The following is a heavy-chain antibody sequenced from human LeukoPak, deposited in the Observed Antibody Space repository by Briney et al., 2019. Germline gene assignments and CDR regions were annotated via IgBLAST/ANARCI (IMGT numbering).Heavy chain of an antibody. CDR1: GGSINSDGYY. D-gene: IGHD3-22*01. Sequence: PSETLSLTCTVSGGSINSDGYYWSWIRQHPGKGLEWIGYIYYSGSTYYNPSLKSRITISVDTSKNQFSLKLSSVTAADTAVYYCARVYRHDSSGYYLFDYWGQGTLVTVSS. V-gene: IGHV4-31*03. CDR2: IYYSGST. J-gene: IGHJ4*02. CDR3: ARVYRHDSSGYYLFDY.